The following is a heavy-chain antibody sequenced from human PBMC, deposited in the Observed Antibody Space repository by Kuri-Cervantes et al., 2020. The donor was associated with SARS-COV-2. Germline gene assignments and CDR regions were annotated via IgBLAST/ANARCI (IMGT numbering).Heavy chain of an antibody. Sequence: GESLKISCAASGFTFSSYAMSWVRQAPGRGLEWVSAISGSGGSTYYADSVKGRFTISRDNSKNTLYLQMNCLRAEDTAVYYCAKGRSYDRYWGQGTLVTVSS. CDR2: ISGSGGST. CDR3: AKGRSYDRY. CDR1: GFTFSSYA. V-gene: IGHV3-23*01. D-gene: IGHD5-12*01. J-gene: IGHJ4*02.